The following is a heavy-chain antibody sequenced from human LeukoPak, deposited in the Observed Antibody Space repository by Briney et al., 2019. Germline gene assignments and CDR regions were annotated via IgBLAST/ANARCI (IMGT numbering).Heavy chain of an antibody. Sequence: PGGSLRLSCAASRFTFSRYGMHLVRQAPGKGLEWVSAISGSGGNTYYADSVKGRFTISRDNSKNTLYLQMNSLRAEDTAVYYCAKDRRAGSYDYWGQGTLVTVSS. CDR3: AKDRRAGSYDY. J-gene: IGHJ4*02. CDR2: ISGSGGNT. CDR1: RFTFSRYG. V-gene: IGHV3-23*01. D-gene: IGHD3-10*01.